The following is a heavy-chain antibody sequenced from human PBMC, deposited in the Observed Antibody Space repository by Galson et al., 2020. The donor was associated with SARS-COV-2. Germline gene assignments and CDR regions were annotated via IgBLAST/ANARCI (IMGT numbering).Heavy chain of an antibody. CDR2: IIHSGST. J-gene: IGHJ4*02. V-gene: IGHV4-34*12. D-gene: IGHD3-10*01. Sequence: SQASETLSLTCGVYGGSLSGYYWSWIRQPPGKGLEWIGEIIHSGSTNYNPSLKSRVTISLDTSKNQLSLNLSSVTAADTALYYCARDRLKYSGSGSFYYWGQGTLVTVSS. CDR3: ARDRLKYSGSGSFYY. CDR1: GGSLSGYY.